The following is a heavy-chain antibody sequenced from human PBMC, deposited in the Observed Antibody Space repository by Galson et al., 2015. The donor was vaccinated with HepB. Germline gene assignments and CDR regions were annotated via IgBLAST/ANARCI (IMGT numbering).Heavy chain of an antibody. J-gene: IGHJ4*02. Sequence: SLRLSCAGSGFNSSIFWMSWVRQAPGKGLEWVANIKQDGREKYYVGPVKGRFTIPRGNAGNSLYLQMNSLRGEDTALYYCARSSGGYFDSWGQGILVTVSS. V-gene: IGHV3-7*01. CDR1: GFNSSIFW. D-gene: IGHD1-26*01. CDR3: ARSSGGYFDS. CDR2: IKQDGREK.